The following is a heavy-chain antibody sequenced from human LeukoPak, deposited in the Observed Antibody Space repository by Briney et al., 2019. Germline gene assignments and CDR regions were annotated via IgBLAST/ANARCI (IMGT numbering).Heavy chain of an antibody. CDR1: GCTFTGYY. Sequence: ASVKVSCKASGCTFTGYYMHWVRQAPGQGLEWMGWINPNSGGTNYAQKFQGRVTMTRDTSISTAYMELSRLRSDDTAVYYCAREEPATASRAVDYWGQGTLVTVSS. J-gene: IGHJ4*02. V-gene: IGHV1-2*02. D-gene: IGHD1-14*01. CDR2: INPNSGGT. CDR3: AREEPATASRAVDY.